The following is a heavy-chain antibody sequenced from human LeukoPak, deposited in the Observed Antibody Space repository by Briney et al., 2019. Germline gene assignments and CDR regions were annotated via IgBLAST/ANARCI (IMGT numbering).Heavy chain of an antibody. CDR1: GGSISSSSYY. Sequence: SETLSLTCTVSGGSISSSSYYWGWIRQPPGKGLEWIGSIYYSGSTYYNPSLKSRVTISVDPSKNQFSLKLSSVTAADAAVYYCARRGYYYDSSGYYYFFDYWGQGTLVTVSS. D-gene: IGHD3-22*01. V-gene: IGHV4-39*01. CDR2: IYYSGST. J-gene: IGHJ4*02. CDR3: ARRGYYYDSSGYYYFFDY.